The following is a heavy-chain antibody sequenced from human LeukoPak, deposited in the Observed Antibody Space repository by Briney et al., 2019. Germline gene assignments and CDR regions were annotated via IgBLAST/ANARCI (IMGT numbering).Heavy chain of an antibody. D-gene: IGHD2-21*02. V-gene: IGHV1-69*05. CDR1: GGTFSGYA. CDR2: IIPIFGTA. Sequence: SVKVSCKASGGTFSGYAISWVRQAPGQGLEWMGGIIPIFGTANYAQKFQGRVTITTDESTSTAYMELSSLRSEDTAVYYCARARFCGGDCYAAADYWGQGTLVTVSS. J-gene: IGHJ4*02. CDR3: ARARFCGGDCYAAADY.